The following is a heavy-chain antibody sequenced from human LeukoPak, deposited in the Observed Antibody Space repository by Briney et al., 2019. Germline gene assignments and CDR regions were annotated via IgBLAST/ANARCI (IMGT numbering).Heavy chain of an antibody. Sequence: ASVKVSCKSSGYIFITYGIHWMRQAPGQGLEWMGWINTNTGTPTYAQGFPGRFVFSLDTSVSTAHLQITSLKAEDTAVYSCAREGEMATIPDYWGQGTLITVSS. CDR2: INTNTGTP. D-gene: IGHD5-24*01. J-gene: IGHJ4*02. V-gene: IGHV7-4-1*02. CDR1: GYIFITYG. CDR3: AREGEMATIPDY.